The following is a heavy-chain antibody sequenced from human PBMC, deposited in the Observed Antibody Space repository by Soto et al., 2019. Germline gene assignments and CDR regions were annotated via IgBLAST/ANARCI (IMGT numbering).Heavy chain of an antibody. CDR3: AKVSGLAYDSSGLDY. Sequence: PGGSLRLSCAASGFTFDDYAMHWVRQAPGKGLEWVSLISWDGGSTYYADSVKGRFTISRGNSKNSLYLQMNSLRAEDTALYYCAKVSGLAYDSSGLDYWGQGTLVTVSS. D-gene: IGHD3-22*01. CDR2: ISWDGGST. J-gene: IGHJ4*02. CDR1: GFTFDDYA. V-gene: IGHV3-43D*04.